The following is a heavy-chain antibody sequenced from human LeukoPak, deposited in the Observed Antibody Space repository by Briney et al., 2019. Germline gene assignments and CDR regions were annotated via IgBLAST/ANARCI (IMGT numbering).Heavy chain of an antibody. CDR2: ISYDGSNR. V-gene: IGHV3-30*04. Sequence: PGRSLRLSCADSGFTFSGYAIHWVRQAPGKGLEWVAVISYDGSNRFYADSVKGRFTISRDNSNNTLYLQMNSLRAEDTAIYYCARVGRGYSFKVYYFDYWGQGTLVTVSS. D-gene: IGHD5-18*01. CDR1: GFTFSGYA. CDR3: ARVGRGYSFKVYYFDY. J-gene: IGHJ4*02.